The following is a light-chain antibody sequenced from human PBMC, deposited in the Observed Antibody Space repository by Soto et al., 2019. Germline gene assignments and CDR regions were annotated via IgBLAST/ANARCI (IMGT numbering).Light chain of an antibody. CDR2: DAS. Sequence: EIVMTQSPATLSVSPGERATLSCRASQSVSSNLAWYQQKPGQAPRLLIHDASTRATGTPARFSGSGSGTEFTPTISSLQSEDSAVYYCQQYNSWRTFGQGTKVEIK. J-gene: IGKJ1*01. CDR3: QQYNSWRT. V-gene: IGKV3-15*01. CDR1: QSVSSN.